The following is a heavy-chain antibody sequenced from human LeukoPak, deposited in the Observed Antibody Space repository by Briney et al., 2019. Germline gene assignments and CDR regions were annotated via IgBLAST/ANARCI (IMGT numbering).Heavy chain of an antibody. D-gene: IGHD2-2*01. J-gene: IGHJ4*02. CDR3: ARALGDCSSTSCYIDY. CDR2: IYYSGST. CDR1: GGSLSSYY. V-gene: IGHV4-59*01. Sequence: SETLSLTCTVSGGSLSSYYWSWIRQPPGKGREWIGYIYYSGSTNYNPSLKSRVTISVDTSKNQFSLKLSSVTAADTAVYYCARALGDCSSTSCYIDYWGQGTLVTVSS.